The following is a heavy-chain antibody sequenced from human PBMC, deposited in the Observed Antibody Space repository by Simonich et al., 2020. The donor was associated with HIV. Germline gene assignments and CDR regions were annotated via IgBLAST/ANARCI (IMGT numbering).Heavy chain of an antibody. CDR2: INPNSGGT. V-gene: IGHV1-2*02. Sequence: QVQLVQSGAEVKKPGASVKVSCKASGYNFAGNYIHWVRQAPGQGLEGMGWINPNSGGTNYAQKFQGRVTMTRDTSISTAYMELSRLRSDDTAVYYCARGGYFDWLSNPDYWGQGTLVTVSS. CDR1: GYNFAGNY. J-gene: IGHJ4*02. D-gene: IGHD3-9*01. CDR3: ARGGYFDWLSNPDY.